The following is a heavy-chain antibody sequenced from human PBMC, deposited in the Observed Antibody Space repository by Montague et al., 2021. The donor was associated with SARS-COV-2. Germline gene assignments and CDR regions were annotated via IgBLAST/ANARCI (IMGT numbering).Heavy chain of an antibody. D-gene: IGHD6-13*01. CDR1: GFTFDQYA. J-gene: IGHJ1*01. Sequence: SLRLSCSASGFTFDQYAMHWVRQAPGQGLEWVAGISWSSHTIDYXDSVKGRFTISRDNGRKSLFLQMNSLRSEDTALYYCTKGASSSSWYPNFEQWGQGTLVTVSS. CDR2: ISWSSHTI. V-gene: IGHV3-9*01. CDR3: TKGASSSSWYPNFEQ.